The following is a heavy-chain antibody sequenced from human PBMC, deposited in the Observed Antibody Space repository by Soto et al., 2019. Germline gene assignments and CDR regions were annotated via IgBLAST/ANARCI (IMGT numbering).Heavy chain of an antibody. J-gene: IGHJ3*02. CDR1: GFTFSSYS. V-gene: IGHV3-21*01. Sequence: PGVSLRLSFAASGFTFSSYSMNWVRQAPGKGLEWVSSISSSSSYIYYADSVKGRFTISRDNAKNPLYLQMNSLRAEDTAVYYCAREVPPYAFDIWGQGTMVTVSS. CDR2: ISSSSSYI. CDR3: AREVPPYAFDI.